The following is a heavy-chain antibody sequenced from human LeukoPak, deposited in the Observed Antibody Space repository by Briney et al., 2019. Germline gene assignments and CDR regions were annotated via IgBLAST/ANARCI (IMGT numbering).Heavy chain of an antibody. Sequence: GVSLRLSCVASGFPFSNYWMSWVRQAPGKGLEWVANLKQDGSQKYDVDSVKGRFTISRDNAKSSLFLQMKSLRAEDTAVYYCARDTYYYDSSGYWADYGGQGTLVTVSS. CDR2: LKQDGSQK. D-gene: IGHD3-22*01. CDR1: GFPFSNYW. CDR3: ARDTYYYDSSGYWADY. J-gene: IGHJ4*02. V-gene: IGHV3-7*01.